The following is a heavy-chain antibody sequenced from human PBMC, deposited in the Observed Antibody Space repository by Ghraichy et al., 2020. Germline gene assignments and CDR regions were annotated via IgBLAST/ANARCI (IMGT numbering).Heavy chain of an antibody. CDR3: AREPTGYYYMDV. CDR1: GFTFSSYG. J-gene: IGHJ6*03. D-gene: IGHD1-1*01. Sequence: GGSLRLSCVASGFTFSSYGMHWVRQAPGKGLEWVAVKSHDGSSKYYADSVKGRFTISRDNSKDTLYLQMNSLRPEDTAVYYCAREPTGYYYMDVWGKGTTVTVSS. CDR2: KSHDGSSK. V-gene: IGHV3-30*04.